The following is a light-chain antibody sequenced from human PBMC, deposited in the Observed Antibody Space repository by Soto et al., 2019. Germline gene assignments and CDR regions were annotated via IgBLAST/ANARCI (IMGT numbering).Light chain of an antibody. J-gene: IGKJ4*01. Sequence: ETVMTQSPATLSASPGERATLSCRASQSVSSNLAWYQQKPGKAPKLLIYGASTMATGIPARFSGSGSGTELTLTISSMQSEDVEVSYYQQYDDYPPASTFGGGTKVEIK. CDR3: QQYDDYPPAST. CDR1: QSVSSN. CDR2: GAS. V-gene: IGKV3-15*01.